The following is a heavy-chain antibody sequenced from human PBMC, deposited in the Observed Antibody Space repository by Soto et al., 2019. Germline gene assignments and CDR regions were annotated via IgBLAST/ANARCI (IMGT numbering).Heavy chain of an antibody. CDR3: TTDSYIKMQIGRFDY. J-gene: IGHJ4*03. Sequence: EVQLVESGGGLVKPGGSLRLSCAASGFIFSNAWINWVRQAPGKGLEWVGRIKSKADGGKTDFAARVKGRFAISRDDSKNMMYMEMSSQRPEDPAVYYCTTDSYIKMQIGRFDYWGHGNLVTVSS. D-gene: IGHD2-2*02. V-gene: IGHV3-15*07. CDR1: GFIFSNAW. CDR2: IKSKADGGKT.